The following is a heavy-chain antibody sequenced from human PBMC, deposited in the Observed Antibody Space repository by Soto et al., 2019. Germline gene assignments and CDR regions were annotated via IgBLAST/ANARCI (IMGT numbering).Heavy chain of an antibody. CDR1: GGSISGYY. J-gene: IGHJ4*02. D-gene: IGHD3-10*01. CDR3: ARESYYGSGATVVAY. Sequence: PSETLSLTCTVSGGSISGYYWSWIRQPPGKGLEWIGYIYYSGTTSYNPSLNSRVTMSVDTSKNQFSLKVNSVTAADTAVYYCARESYYGSGATVVAYWXQGTLVTVSS. V-gene: IGHV4-59*01. CDR2: IYYSGTT.